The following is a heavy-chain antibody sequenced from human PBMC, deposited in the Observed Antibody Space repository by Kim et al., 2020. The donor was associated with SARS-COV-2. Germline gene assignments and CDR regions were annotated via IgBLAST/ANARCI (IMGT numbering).Heavy chain of an antibody. CDR1: GFTFSSYG. Sequence: GGSLRLSCAASGFTFSSYGMHWVRQAPGKGLEWVAVISYDGSNKYYADSVKGRFTISRDNSKNTLYLQMNSLRAEDTAVYYCAKDIGTYYYGSGSYYNALCYCGHGTLRTVSS. CDR3: AKDIGTYYYGSGSYYNALCY. D-gene: IGHD3-10*01. CDR2: ISYDGSNK. V-gene: IGHV3-30*18. J-gene: IGHJ4*01.